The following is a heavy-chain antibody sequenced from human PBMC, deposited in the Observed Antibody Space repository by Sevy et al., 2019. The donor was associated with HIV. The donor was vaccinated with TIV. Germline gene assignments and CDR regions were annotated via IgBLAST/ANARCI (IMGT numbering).Heavy chain of an antibody. CDR1: GFTFSNYA. V-gene: IGHV3-23*01. Sequence: GGSLRLSCVGSGFTFSNYAMSWVRQAPGKGLEWVSAISGSGASTYYADSVKGRFTISRDYSKNTQYLQMNSLRAEDTAVYYCARGEDGYYYYGMDVWGQWTTVTVSS. CDR2: ISGSGAST. J-gene: IGHJ6*02. CDR3: ARGEDGYYYYGMDV.